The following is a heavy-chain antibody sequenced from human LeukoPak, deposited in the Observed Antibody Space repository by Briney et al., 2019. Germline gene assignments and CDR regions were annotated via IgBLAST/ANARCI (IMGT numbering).Heavy chain of an antibody. J-gene: IGHJ3*02. Sequence: PGGSLRLSCAASGFTFSSYAMSWVRQAPGKGLEWVSAISGSGGSTYYADSVKDRFTISRDNSKNTLYLQMNSLRAEDTAVYYCAKDRSLSFYGALLPHDAFDIWGQGTMVTVSS. D-gene: IGHD4-17*01. V-gene: IGHV3-23*01. CDR3: AKDRSLSFYGALLPHDAFDI. CDR2: ISGSGGST. CDR1: GFTFSSYA.